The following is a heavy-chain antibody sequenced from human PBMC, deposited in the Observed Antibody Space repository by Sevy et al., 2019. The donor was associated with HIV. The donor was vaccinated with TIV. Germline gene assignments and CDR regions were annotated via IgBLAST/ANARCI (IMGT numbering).Heavy chain of an antibody. D-gene: IGHD2-21*02. CDR3: ARDVSDHPGDY. CDR1: GYTFTSYA. CDR2: INAGNGNT. J-gene: IGHJ4*02. V-gene: IGHV1-3*01. Sequence: ASVKVSCKASGYTFTSYAMHWVRQAPGQRLEWMGWINAGNGNTKYSQKFQGRVTITRDTTASTAYMELSSLRSEDTAVYYCARDVSDHPGDYWGQGTLVTVSS.